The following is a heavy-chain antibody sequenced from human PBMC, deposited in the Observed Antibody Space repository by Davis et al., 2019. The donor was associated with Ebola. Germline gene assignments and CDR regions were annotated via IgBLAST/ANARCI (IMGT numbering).Heavy chain of an antibody. Sequence: SVKVSCKASGGTFSSYAISWVRQAPGQGLEWMGRIIPILGIANYAQKFQGRVTITEDKSTSTAYMELRSLRSDDTAVYYCARDKASVTTDWFDPWGQGTLVTVSS. CDR3: ARDKASVTTDWFDP. J-gene: IGHJ5*02. CDR1: GGTFSSYA. V-gene: IGHV1-69*04. D-gene: IGHD4-17*01. CDR2: IIPILGIA.